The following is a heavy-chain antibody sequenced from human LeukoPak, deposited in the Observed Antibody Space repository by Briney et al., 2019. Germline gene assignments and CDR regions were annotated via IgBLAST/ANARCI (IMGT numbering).Heavy chain of an antibody. J-gene: IGHJ4*02. V-gene: IGHV3-7*03. D-gene: IGHD6-19*01. CDR1: GFTFSSEW. CDR2: INQDGSVK. Sequence: PGGSLRLSCAASGFTFSSEWMSWVRQAPGKGLEWAANINQDGSVKYYVDSVKGRFTISRDNAKNSLYLQMNSLRAEDTAVYYCADYSGWYTDWGQGTLVTVSS. CDR3: ADYSGWYTD.